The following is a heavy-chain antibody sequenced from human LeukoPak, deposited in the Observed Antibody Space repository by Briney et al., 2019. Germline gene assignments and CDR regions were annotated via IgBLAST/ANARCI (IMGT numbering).Heavy chain of an antibody. D-gene: IGHD3-10*01. Sequence: GASVKVSCKASGYTFTGYYMHWVRQAPGQGLEWMGWINPNSGGTNYAQKFQGRVTMTRDTSISTAYMELSRLRSDDTAVYYCARSHGENYYYYMDVWGKGTTVTVSS. J-gene: IGHJ6*03. V-gene: IGHV1-2*02. CDR2: INPNSGGT. CDR1: GYTFTGYY. CDR3: ARSHGENYYYYMDV.